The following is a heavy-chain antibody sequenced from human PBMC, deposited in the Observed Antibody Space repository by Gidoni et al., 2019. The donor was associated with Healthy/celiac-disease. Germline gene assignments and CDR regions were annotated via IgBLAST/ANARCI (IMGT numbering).Heavy chain of an antibody. Sequence: NYNPSLKSRVTISVDTSKNQFSLKLSSVTAADTAVYYCARGGIVGASGAGHYFDYWGQGTLVTVSS. V-gene: IGHV4-34*01. CDR3: ARGGIVGASGAGHYFDY. J-gene: IGHJ4*02. D-gene: IGHD1-26*01.